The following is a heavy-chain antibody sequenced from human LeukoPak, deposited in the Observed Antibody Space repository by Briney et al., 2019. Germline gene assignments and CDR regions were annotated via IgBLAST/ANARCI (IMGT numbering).Heavy chain of an antibody. V-gene: IGHV3-21*01. D-gene: IGHD2-15*01. Sequence: TGGSLRLSCAASGFTFSSYSMNWVRQAPGKGLEWVSSISSSSSYIYYADSVKGRFTISRDNAKNSLYLQMNSLRAEDTAVYYCARDDGVVARTGYFQHWGQGTLVTVSS. CDR3: ARDDGVVARTGYFQH. CDR2: ISSSSSYI. CDR1: GFTFSSYS. J-gene: IGHJ1*01.